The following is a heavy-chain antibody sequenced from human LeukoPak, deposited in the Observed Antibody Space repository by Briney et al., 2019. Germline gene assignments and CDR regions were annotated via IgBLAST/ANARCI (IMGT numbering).Heavy chain of an antibody. CDR3: AKTSTNYYDSSEFGY. CDR2: ISGDGGST. V-gene: IGHV3-43*02. J-gene: IGHJ4*02. Sequence: PGGALSLSCAAPGFPFYDYAMHRVRQAPGKGLEGVSLISGDGGSTYYADSVKGRFTISRDNSKNSLYLQMNSLRTKDTALYYCAKTSTNYYDSSEFGYWGQGTLVTVSS. D-gene: IGHD3-22*01. CDR1: GFPFYDYA.